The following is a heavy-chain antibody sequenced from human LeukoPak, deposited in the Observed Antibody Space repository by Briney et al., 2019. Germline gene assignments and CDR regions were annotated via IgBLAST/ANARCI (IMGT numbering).Heavy chain of an antibody. V-gene: IGHV3-30-3*01. D-gene: IGHD6-19*01. J-gene: IGHJ6*02. Sequence: GGSLRLSCAASGFTFSDYAMHWVRQAPGKGLEWVAVMSYDGSNKYYADSVKGRFTISRDNSKNTLYVQMSSLRVEDTAVYYCARDFQWLRAMHVWGQGTTVTVSS. CDR1: GFTFSDYA. CDR3: ARDFQWLRAMHV. CDR2: MSYDGSNK.